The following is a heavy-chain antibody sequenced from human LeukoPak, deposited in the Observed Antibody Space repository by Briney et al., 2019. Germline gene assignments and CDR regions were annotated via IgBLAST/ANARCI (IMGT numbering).Heavy chain of an antibody. CDR1: GYTFTSYD. CDR2: MNPNSGNT. V-gene: IGHV1-8*03. CDR3: ARGPRYSSSWNWFDP. D-gene: IGHD6-13*01. J-gene: IGHJ5*02. Sequence: ASVKVSCKASGYTFTSYDINWVRQATGQGLEWMGWMNPNSGNTGYAQKFQGRVTITRNTSISTAYMELSSLRSEDTAVYYCARGPRYSSSWNWFDPWGQGTLVTVSS.